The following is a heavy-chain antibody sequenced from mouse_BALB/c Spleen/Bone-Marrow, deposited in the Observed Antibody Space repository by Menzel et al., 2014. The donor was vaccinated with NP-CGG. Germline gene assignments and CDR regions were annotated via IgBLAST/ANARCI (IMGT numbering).Heavy chain of an antibody. D-gene: IGHD2-2*01. CDR3: ARNYGYGYSFAY. Sequence: VQLQQSGAELVKPGASVKLSCTASGFNIKDTYMHWVKQRPEQCLEWIGRIDPANGNTKYDPKVQGKATITADTSFISACLQLSSLTSEDTAFYYCARNYGYGYSFAYWGQGTLVTVSA. J-gene: IGHJ3*01. CDR1: GFNIKDTY. CDR2: IDPANGNT. V-gene: IGHV14-3*02.